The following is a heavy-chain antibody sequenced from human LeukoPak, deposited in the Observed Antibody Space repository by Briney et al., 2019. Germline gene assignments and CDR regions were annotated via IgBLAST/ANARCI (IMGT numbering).Heavy chain of an antibody. V-gene: IGHV3-48*02. J-gene: IGHJ6*02. CDR3: AKVIRGGYGMDV. D-gene: IGHD3-10*01. Sequence: GGSLRRSCAASGFTFSSFGMNWVRQAPGKGLEWVSYISDSSSLTYYADSVKGRFTISRDNAKNSLSLQLNSLRDEDTAVYFCAKVIRGGYGMDVWGQGTTVTVSS. CDR1: GFTFSSFG. CDR2: ISDSSSLT.